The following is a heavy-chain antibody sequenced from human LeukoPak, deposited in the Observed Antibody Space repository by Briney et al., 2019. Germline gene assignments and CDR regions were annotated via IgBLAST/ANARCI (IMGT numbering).Heavy chain of an antibody. D-gene: IGHD2-2*01. CDR3: ARGIHKTHCTRTSCYVNWFDP. CDR2: ISSSSSNT. Sequence: GGSLRLSCAASGFTFSDYFMTWIRQAPGMGLEWVSYISSSSSNTNYADSVKGRFTISRDNAKNSLSLQMNSLRAEDTAVYYCARGIHKTHCTRTSCYVNWFDPWGQGTLVTVSS. V-gene: IGHV3-11*06. J-gene: IGHJ5*02. CDR1: GFTFSDYF.